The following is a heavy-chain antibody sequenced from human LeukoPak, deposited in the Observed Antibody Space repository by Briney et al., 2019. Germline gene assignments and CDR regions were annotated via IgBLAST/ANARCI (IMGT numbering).Heavy chain of an antibody. J-gene: IGHJ4*02. CDR1: GFTFSSYA. CDR2: ISGNGGNT. V-gene: IGHV3-23*01. D-gene: IGHD6-6*01. Sequence: GGSLRLSCAASGFTFSSYAMSWVRQAPGKGLEWVSSISGNGGNTYYADSVKGRFTISRDNFKNTLYLQMNSLRAEDTATYYCAKVEYDTSSRQALDYWGQGTLVTVSS. CDR3: AKVEYDTSSRQALDY.